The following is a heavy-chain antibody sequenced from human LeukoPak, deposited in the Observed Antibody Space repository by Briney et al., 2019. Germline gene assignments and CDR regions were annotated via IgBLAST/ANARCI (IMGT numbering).Heavy chain of an antibody. V-gene: IGHV4-59*01. CDR2: IYYSGST. CDR1: GGSISSYY. CDR3: ARVRLSGVAAAAYDY. J-gene: IGHJ4*02. Sequence: SETLSLTCTVSGGSISSYYWSWILQPPGKGLERIGYIYYSGSTNYNPSLKSRVTISVDTSKNQFSLKLSSVTAADTAVYYCARVRLSGVAAAAYDYWGQGTLVTVSS. D-gene: IGHD6-13*01.